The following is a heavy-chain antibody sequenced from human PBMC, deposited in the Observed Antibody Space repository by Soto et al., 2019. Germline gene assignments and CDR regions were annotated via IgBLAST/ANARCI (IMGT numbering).Heavy chain of an antibody. D-gene: IGHD6-19*01. CDR1: GYTFTSYA. Sequence: AASVKVSCKASGYTFTSYAMHWVRQAPGQRLEWMGWINAGNGNTKYSQKFQGRVTITRDTSASTAYLELSSLRFEDTVVYYCARDTPPGIAVAPYPITFARPLDVWGQGTTVTVSS. CDR3: ARDTPPGIAVAPYPITFARPLDV. J-gene: IGHJ6*02. CDR2: INAGNGNT. V-gene: IGHV1-3*01.